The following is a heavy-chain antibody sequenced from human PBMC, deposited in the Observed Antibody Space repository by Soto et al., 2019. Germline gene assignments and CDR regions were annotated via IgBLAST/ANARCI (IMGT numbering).Heavy chain of an antibody. CDR1: GFTFSTYG. V-gene: IGHV3-48*01. Sequence: GESLKISCAASGFTFSTYGMNWVRQAPGKGLEWVSYISSSTSTKYYADSVKGRFTISRDNAKNSLYLQMNSLRAEDTAVYYCARAGQYGSGTYYYYYYMDVWGKGTTVTVSS. CDR2: ISSSTSTK. D-gene: IGHD3-10*01. J-gene: IGHJ6*03. CDR3: ARAGQYGSGTYYYYYYMDV.